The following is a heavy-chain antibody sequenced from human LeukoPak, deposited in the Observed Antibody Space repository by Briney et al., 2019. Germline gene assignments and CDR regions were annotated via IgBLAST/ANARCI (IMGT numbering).Heavy chain of an antibody. CDR2: IRYDGSNK. CDR1: GFTFSSYG. D-gene: IGHD3-10*01. CDR3: ARMTKGGSYFDY. Sequence: PGGSLRLSCAASGFTFSSYGMSWVREAPGKGLEWVAFIRYDGSNKYYADSVKGRFTISRDNSKNTLYLQMNSLRAEDTAVYYCARMTKGGSYFDYWGQGTLVTVSS. J-gene: IGHJ4*02. V-gene: IGHV3-30*02.